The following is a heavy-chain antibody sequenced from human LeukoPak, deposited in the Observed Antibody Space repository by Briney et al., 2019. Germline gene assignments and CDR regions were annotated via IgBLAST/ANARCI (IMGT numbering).Heavy chain of an antibody. CDR1: GVSISSYY. J-gene: IGHJ4*02. CDR3: ARRRIGPIDY. Sequence: PSETLSLTCTVSGVSISSYYWSWIRQPPGKGLEWIGYIYYSGSTNYNPSLKSRVTISVDTSKNQFSLKLSSVTAADTAVYYCARRRIGPIDYWGQGTLVTVSS. D-gene: IGHD3-16*01. CDR2: IYYSGST. V-gene: IGHV4-59*08.